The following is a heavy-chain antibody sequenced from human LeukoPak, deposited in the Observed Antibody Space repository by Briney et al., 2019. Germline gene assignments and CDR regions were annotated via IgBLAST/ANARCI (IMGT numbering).Heavy chain of an antibody. CDR2: IYYSGST. Sequence: PSETLSLTCAVYGGSFSGYYWSWIRQHPGKGLEWIGYIYYSGSTYYNPSLKSRVTISVDTSKNQFSLKLSSVTAAGTAVYYCARSYSNYYYGMDVWGQGTTVTVSS. CDR3: ARSYSNYYYGMDV. CDR1: GGSFSGYY. D-gene: IGHD4-11*01. J-gene: IGHJ6*02. V-gene: IGHV4-31*11.